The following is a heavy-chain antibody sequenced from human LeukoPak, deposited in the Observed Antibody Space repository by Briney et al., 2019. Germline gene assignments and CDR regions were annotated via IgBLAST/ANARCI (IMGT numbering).Heavy chain of an antibody. CDR2: ISGSGETT. V-gene: IGHV3-23*01. CDR1: GFTFSSFH. D-gene: IGHD3-10*01. J-gene: IGHJ5*02. CDR3: ANRISGSSS. Sequence: GGSLRLSCEASGFTFSSFHMSWVRQAPGKGLEWVSAISGSGETTYYADSVKGRFTISRDNSKNTVFLQMNSPRAEDTGVYYCANRISGSSSWGQGTLVTVSS.